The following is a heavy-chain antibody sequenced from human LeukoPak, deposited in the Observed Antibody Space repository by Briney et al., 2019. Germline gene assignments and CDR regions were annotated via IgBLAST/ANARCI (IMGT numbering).Heavy chain of an antibody. CDR3: ASGAIFGVVISGEYYYFMDV. Sequence: SVKVSCKASGGTFSSYAISWVRQAPGQGLEWMGGIIPIFGTANYAQKFQGRVTITTDESTSTAYMELSSLRSEDTAVYYCASGAIFGVVISGEYYYFMDVWGKGTTVTVSS. V-gene: IGHV1-69*05. CDR1: GGTFSSYA. CDR2: IIPIFGTA. D-gene: IGHD3-3*01. J-gene: IGHJ6*03.